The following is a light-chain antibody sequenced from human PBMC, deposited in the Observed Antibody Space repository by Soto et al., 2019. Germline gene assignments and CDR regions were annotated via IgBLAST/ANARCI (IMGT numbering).Light chain of an antibody. CDR2: DVT. CDR3: SSFTSSMTNV. J-gene: IGLJ1*01. Sequence: QSVLTQPTSVSGSPGQSITISCTGTSSDVGGYNSVSWYQQHPGKAPKLILYDVTDRPSGVSDRFSGSKSGNTASLTISGLQAADEADYFCSSFTSSMTNVFGSGTKVTVL. V-gene: IGLV2-14*01. CDR1: SSDVGGYNS.